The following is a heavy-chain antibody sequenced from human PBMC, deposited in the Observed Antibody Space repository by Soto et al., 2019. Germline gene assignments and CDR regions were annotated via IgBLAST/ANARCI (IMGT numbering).Heavy chain of an antibody. V-gene: IGHV4-61*01. D-gene: IGHD6-19*01. CDR2: AYYSGST. CDR3: ARVHVMVVAGSTFDY. Sequence: SETLSLTCTVSGGSVSSGSYVWSWIRQPPGKGLEWIGYAYYSGSTKYNPSLKSRVTTSVDTSNNQFSLKLTSVTAADTAVYYCARVHVMVVAGSTFDYWGHGTLVTVSS. J-gene: IGHJ4*01. CDR1: GGSVSSGSYV.